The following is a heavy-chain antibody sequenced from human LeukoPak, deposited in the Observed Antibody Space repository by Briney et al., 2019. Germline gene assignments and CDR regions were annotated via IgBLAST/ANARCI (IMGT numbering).Heavy chain of an antibody. D-gene: IGHD2-2*01. V-gene: IGHV3-23*01. CDR3: ATSGRPAEYYFDY. Sequence: HPGGSLRLSCAASGFTFSSYAMSWVRQAPGKGLEWVSAISGSGGSTYYADSEKGRFTISRDNSKNTLYLQMNSLRAEDTAVYYCATSGRPAEYYFDYWGQGTLVTVSS. CDR1: GFTFSSYA. CDR2: ISGSGGST. J-gene: IGHJ4*02.